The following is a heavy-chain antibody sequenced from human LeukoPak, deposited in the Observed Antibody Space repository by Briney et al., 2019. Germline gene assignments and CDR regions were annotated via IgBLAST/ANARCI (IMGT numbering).Heavy chain of an antibody. CDR1: GXSISSSSYY. D-gene: IGHD6-13*01. V-gene: IGHV4-39*01. J-gene: IGHJ4*02. CDR3: ARRSQTAAGRGIDY. Sequence: SETLSLTCTVSGXSISSSSYYWGWIRQPPGKGLEWIGSIYYSGSTYYNPSLKSRVTISVDTSKNQFSLKLSSMTAADTAVFYCARRSQTAAGRGIDYWGQGTLVTVSS. CDR2: IYYSGST.